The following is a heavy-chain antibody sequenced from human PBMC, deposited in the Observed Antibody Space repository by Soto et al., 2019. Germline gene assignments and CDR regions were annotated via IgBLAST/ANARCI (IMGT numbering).Heavy chain of an antibody. V-gene: IGHV1-69*11. D-gene: IGHD3-16*02. CDR1: GGTFSSSG. CDR2: IVPSLDTT. CDR3: ARWPQPRYTADPYAVDV. Sequence: QVHLVQSGTEVKKPGSSVKVSCKASGGTFSSSGFSWVRQAPGQGLEWMGMIVPSLDTTNYAQKFQARVTITADEVTSTAYMELPRLRSEDTAVYYCARWPQPRYTADPYAVDVWGQGTRVIVSS. J-gene: IGHJ6*02.